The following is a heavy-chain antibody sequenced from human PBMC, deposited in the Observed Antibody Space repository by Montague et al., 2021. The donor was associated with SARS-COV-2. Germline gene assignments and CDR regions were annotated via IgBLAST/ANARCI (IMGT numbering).Heavy chain of an antibody. CDR1: GFTFSSYA. V-gene: IGHV3-30*04. D-gene: IGHD3-22*01. J-gene: IGHJ4*02. CDR3: ARGWFSPMIVVVIRGPFDY. CDR2: ISYDGSNK. Sequence: SLRLSCAASGFTFSSYAMHWVRQAPGKGLEWVAVISYDGSNKYYVDSVKGRFTISRDNSKNTLYLQMNSLRAEDTAVYYCARGWFSPMIVVVIRGPFDYWGQGTLVTVSS.